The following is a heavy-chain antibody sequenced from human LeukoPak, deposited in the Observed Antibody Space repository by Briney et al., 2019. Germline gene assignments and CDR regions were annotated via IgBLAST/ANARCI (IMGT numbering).Heavy chain of an antibody. D-gene: IGHD3-10*01. V-gene: IGHV4-61*02. CDR1: GGSISSGSYY. J-gene: IGHJ6*03. Sequence: SETLSLTCTVSGGSISSGSYYWNWIRQPAGKGLEWIGRIYTSGSTNYNPSLKSRVTISVDTSKNQFSLKLSSVTAADTAVYYCARDRLERYYGSGSPRGNYYYYMDVWGKGTTVTVSS. CDR2: IYTSGST. CDR3: ARDRLERYYGSGSPRGNYYYYMDV.